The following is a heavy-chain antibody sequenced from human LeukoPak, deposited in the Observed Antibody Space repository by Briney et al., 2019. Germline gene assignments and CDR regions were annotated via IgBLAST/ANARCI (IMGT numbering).Heavy chain of an antibody. CDR2: INPNSGGT. CDR3: ARGGDYWNYFDY. Sequence: ASVKFSFKAFGYTFTGYYMHWLRQAPGQGRDGMGWINPNSGGTNYAQKFQGRVTMTRDTSISTAYMELSRLRSDDTAVYYCARGGDYWNYFDYWGQGTLVTVSS. D-gene: IGHD1-1*01. CDR1: GYTFTGYY. V-gene: IGHV1-2*02. J-gene: IGHJ4*02.